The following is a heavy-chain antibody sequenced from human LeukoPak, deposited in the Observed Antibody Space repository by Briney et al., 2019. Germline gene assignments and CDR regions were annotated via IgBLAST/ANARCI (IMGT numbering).Heavy chain of an antibody. CDR1: GYTFTGYY. CDR3: ARASDCSSTSCYYGMDV. CDR2: IIPIFGTA. D-gene: IGHD2-2*01. V-gene: IGHV1-69*13. Sequence: ASVKVSCKASGYTFTGYYLHWVRQAPGQGLEWMGGIIPIFGTANYAQKFQGRVTITADESTSTAYMELSSLRSEDTAVYYCARASDCSSTSCYYGMDVWGQGTTVTVSS. J-gene: IGHJ6*02.